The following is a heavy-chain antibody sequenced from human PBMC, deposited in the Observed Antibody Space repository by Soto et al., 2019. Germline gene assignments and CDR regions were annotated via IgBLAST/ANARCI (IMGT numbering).Heavy chain of an antibody. D-gene: IGHD2-21*02. V-gene: IGHV3-33*01. Sequence: SLRLSCAASAFPSSTYGMQCVRQPQGKGLEWVAVIWYDGSNKYYADSVKGRFTISRDNSKNTLYLQMNSLRAEDTAVYYCARGGLPDYFDYWGQGT. CDR2: IWYDGSNK. CDR3: ARGGLPDYFDY. J-gene: IGHJ4*02. CDR1: AFPSSTYG.